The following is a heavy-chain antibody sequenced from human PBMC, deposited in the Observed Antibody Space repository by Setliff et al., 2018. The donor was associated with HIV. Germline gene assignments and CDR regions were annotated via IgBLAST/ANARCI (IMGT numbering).Heavy chain of an antibody. CDR3: ARDYDYASGTYNWFDP. CDR1: GYVFTTYV. CDR2: INANTGNP. D-gene: IGHD3-10*01. V-gene: IGHV7-4-1*02. J-gene: IGHJ5*02. Sequence: ASVKVSCKASGYVFTTYVINWVRQAPGRGLELMGWINANTGNPRYAPGFTGRFVFSLDTSATTAHLQINGLKTDDTAVYYCARDYDYASGTYNWFDPWGQGTLVTVSS.